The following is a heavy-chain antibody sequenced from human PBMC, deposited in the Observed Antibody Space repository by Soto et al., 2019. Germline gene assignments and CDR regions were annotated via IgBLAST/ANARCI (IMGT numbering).Heavy chain of an antibody. CDR3: TGDRNNRVWYKY. D-gene: IGHD6-19*01. CDR1: VGPISSYH. J-gene: IGHJ4*02. V-gene: IGHV4-59*01. CDR2: IHYSGST. Sequence: QVQLQESGPGLMKPSETLSLTCTVSVGPISSYHWSWIRQTPGKGLEWIGYIHYSGSTNYNPSLRSRVTISLDTSRNQFSLRRSSVTAADTAVYYCTGDRNNRVWYKYWGQGALVTVSS.